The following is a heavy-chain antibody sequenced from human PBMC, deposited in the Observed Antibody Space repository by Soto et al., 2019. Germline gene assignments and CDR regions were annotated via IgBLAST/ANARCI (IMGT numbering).Heavy chain of an antibody. CDR1: GFTFSNYG. V-gene: IGHV3-30*18. CDR3: AKDRGNLGWYDY. CDR2: ISYDGSIE. J-gene: IGHJ4*02. D-gene: IGHD6-19*01. Sequence: QVQLVESGGGVVQPGRSLRLSCVVSGFTFSNYGMHWVRQAPGKGLEWVAFISYDGSIEYYAGSVKGRFTISRDNSKNTLYLQMNSLSAEDTAVYYCAKDRGNLGWYDYWGQGTLVTVSS.